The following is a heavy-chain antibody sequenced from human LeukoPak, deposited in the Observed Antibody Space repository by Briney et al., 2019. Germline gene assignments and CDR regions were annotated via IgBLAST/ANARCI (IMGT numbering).Heavy chain of an antibody. Sequence: ASVKVSCKASGYTFTSYDINWVRQATGQGLEWMGWMNPNSGNTGYAQKFQGRVTMTTDTSTSTAYMELRSLRSDDTAVYYCARGGYGDYYYYGMDVWGQGTTVTVSS. CDR1: GYTFTSYD. CDR3: ARGGYGDYYYYGMDV. V-gene: IGHV1-8*01. D-gene: IGHD4-17*01. J-gene: IGHJ6*02. CDR2: MNPNSGNT.